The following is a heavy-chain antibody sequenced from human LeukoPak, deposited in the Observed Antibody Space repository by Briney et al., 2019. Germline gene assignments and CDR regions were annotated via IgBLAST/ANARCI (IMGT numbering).Heavy chain of an antibody. CDR1: GGPFSGYY. V-gene: IGHV4-34*01. J-gene: IGHJ4*02. CDR2: INHSRST. Sequence: SQTLSLTCAVYGGPFSGYYWSWIRQPPGKRLERIGEINHSRSTNYNPSLKSRVTISGDTSKNQFSLKLSSVTAADTAVYYCARGRSRLAVLRPYFDYWGQGTLVTVSS. CDR3: ARGRSRLAVLRPYFDY. D-gene: IGHD4/OR15-4a*01.